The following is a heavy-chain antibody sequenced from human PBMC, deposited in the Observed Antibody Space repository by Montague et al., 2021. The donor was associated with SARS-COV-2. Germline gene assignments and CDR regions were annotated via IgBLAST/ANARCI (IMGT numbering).Heavy chain of an antibody. Sequence: SETLSLTCAVYGGSFSGYYWNWIRQPPGKGLEWIGEINHSGSAKYNPSLKRRVTISVDTSKNQFSLKLNSVTAEDTAVYYCARGDHYDYFDHWGQGTLVTVSS. V-gene: IGHV4-34*01. CDR2: INHSGSA. J-gene: IGHJ4*02. D-gene: IGHD3-16*01. CDR3: ARGDHYDYFDH. CDR1: GGSFSGYY.